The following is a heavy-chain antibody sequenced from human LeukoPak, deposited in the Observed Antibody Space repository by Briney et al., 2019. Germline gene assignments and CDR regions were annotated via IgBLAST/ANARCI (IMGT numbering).Heavy chain of an antibody. Sequence: GGSLRLSCSASGFTFSDYDMTWVRQAPGKGLEWVSSISGLSSHIYYGASVKGRFSISRDNAKNSLYLQMNSLGAEDTAVYYCGRAFPPLRTSSAGDLWGQGTLVTVSS. D-gene: IGHD3-16*01. V-gene: IGHV3-21*01. CDR1: GFTFSDYD. CDR3: GRAFPPLRTSSAGDL. CDR2: ISGLSSHI. J-gene: IGHJ4*02.